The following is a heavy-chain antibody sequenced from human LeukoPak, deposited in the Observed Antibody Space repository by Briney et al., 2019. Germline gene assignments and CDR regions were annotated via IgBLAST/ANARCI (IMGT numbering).Heavy chain of an antibody. CDR1: GGTFSSYA. CDR2: ITPILGIA. Sequence: SVKVSCKASGGTFSSYAISWVRQAPGQGLEWMGRITPILGIANYAQKFQGRVTITADKSTSTAYMELSSLRSEDTAVYYCAADTRYCSGGSCYSNDYWYFDLWGRGTLVTVSS. J-gene: IGHJ2*01. D-gene: IGHD2-15*01. V-gene: IGHV1-69*04. CDR3: AADTRYCSGGSCYSNDYWYFDL.